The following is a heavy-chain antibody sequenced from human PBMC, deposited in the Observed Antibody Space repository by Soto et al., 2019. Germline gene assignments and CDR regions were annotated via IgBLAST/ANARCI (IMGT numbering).Heavy chain of an antibody. Sequence: GGSLRLSCAASGFTVSSNYMSWFRQAPGKGLEWVSVIYSGGSTYYADSVKGRFTISRDNSKNTLYLQMNSLRAEDTAVYYCARDRGVRGVIIRKGSYMDVWGKGTTVTVS. CDR2: IYSGGST. CDR1: GFTVSSNY. V-gene: IGHV3-66*01. J-gene: IGHJ6*03. D-gene: IGHD3-10*01. CDR3: ARDRGVRGVIIRKGSYMDV.